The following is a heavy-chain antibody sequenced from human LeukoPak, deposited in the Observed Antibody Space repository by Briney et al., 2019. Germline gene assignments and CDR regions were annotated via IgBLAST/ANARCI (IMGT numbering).Heavy chain of an antibody. Sequence: GASVKVSCKASGYTFTSYYMHWVRQAPGQGLEWMGITNPSGGSTSYAQKFQGRVTMTRDMSTSTVYMELSSLRSEDTAVYYCASGLRYFDWLLPNYYYYYMDVWGKGTTVTISS. D-gene: IGHD3-9*01. CDR3: ASGLRYFDWLLPNYYYYYMDV. CDR1: GYTFTSYY. CDR2: TNPSGGST. J-gene: IGHJ6*03. V-gene: IGHV1-46*01.